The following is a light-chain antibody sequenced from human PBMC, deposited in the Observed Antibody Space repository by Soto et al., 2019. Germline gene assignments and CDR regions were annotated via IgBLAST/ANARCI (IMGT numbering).Light chain of an antibody. CDR2: DAS. Sequence: IVLSQSAATLSLNKGERATLSCRVSQSVSSYLAWYQQKPGQAPRLLIYDASNRATGIPARFSGSGSETDFTLTISSLEPEDFALYYCQHYQSGHPIAFGQGTRLAIK. J-gene: IGKJ5*01. CDR3: QHYQSGHPIA. CDR1: QSVSSY. V-gene: IGKV3-11*01.